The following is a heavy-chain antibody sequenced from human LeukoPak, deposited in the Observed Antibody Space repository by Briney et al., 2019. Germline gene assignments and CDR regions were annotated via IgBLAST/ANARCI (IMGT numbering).Heavy chain of an antibody. CDR2: INHSGST. J-gene: IGHJ5*02. CDR1: GGSFSGYY. Sequence: SETLSLTCAVYGGSFSGYYWSWIRQPPGKGLEWIGEINHSGSTNYNPSLKSRVTISVDTSKNQFSLKLSPVTAADTAVYYCARGGISHWFDPWGQGTLVTVSS. D-gene: IGHD1-14*01. CDR3: ARGGISHWFDP. V-gene: IGHV4-34*01.